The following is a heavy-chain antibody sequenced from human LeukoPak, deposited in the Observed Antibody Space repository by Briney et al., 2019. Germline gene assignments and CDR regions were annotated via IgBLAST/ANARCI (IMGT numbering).Heavy chain of an antibody. CDR1: GYTLTSYG. CDR3: ARCPTYYYDSSGYSLDY. V-gene: IGHV1-18*01. Sequence: ASVKVSCKASGYTLTSYGISWVRQAPGQGLEWMGWISAYNGNTNYAQKLQGRVTMTTDTSTSTAYMELRSLRSDDTAVYYCARCPTYYYDSSGYSLDYWGQGTLVTVSS. J-gene: IGHJ4*02. CDR2: ISAYNGNT. D-gene: IGHD3-22*01.